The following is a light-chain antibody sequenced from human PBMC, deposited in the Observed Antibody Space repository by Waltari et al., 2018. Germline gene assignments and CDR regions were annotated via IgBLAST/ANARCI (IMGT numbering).Light chain of an antibody. CDR2: RNN. CDR1: NPNIGSNH. CDR3: AAWDDTLSGVI. Sequence: QSLLTQPPSVSGTPGPRVPTSCSGRNPNIGSNHVSWYQQFPGTPPNPLIPRNNQRPSGVPDRFSASKSGTSASLAISGLRAEDEASYYCAAWDDTLSGVIFGGGSKLTVL. J-gene: IGLJ2*01. V-gene: IGLV1-47*01.